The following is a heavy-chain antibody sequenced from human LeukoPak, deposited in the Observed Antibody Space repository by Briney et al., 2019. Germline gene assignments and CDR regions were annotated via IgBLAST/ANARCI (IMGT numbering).Heavy chain of an antibody. CDR1: GYTFTGYD. J-gene: IGHJ4*02. V-gene: IGHV1-2*02. Sequence: ASVRVSCEASGYTFTGYDMHWVRRAPGQGGESMGGINPNIAGADYAQKFQGRVAMTRDTSSTRAYMALSRPICHETAGYYCARDRYHWNASPPHTFDYWGQASLLTVSS. CDR3: ARDRYHWNASPPHTFDY. CDR2: INPNIAGA. D-gene: IGHD1-1*01.